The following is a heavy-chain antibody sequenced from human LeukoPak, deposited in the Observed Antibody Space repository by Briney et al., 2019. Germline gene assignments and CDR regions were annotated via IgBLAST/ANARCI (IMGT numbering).Heavy chain of an antibody. CDR1: GGSFSGYY. CDR2: INHSGST. J-gene: IGHJ4*02. Sequence: SETLSLTCAVYGGSFSGYYWSWIRQPPGKGLEWIGEINHSGSTNYNPSLKSRVTISVDTSKNQFSLKLSSVTAADTAVYYCARGDSDYYDSSGYYYFPYWGQRTLVTVSS. V-gene: IGHV4-34*01. CDR3: ARGDSDYYDSSGYYYFPY. D-gene: IGHD3-22*01.